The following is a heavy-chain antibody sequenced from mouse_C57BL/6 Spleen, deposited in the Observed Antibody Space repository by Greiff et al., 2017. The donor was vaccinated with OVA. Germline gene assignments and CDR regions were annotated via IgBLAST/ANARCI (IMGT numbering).Heavy chain of an antibody. CDR3: ARDRYYYGSSYGAMDY. D-gene: IGHD1-1*01. Sequence: EVKVVESGGGLVKPGGSLKLSCAASGFTFSSYAMSWVRQTPEKRLEWVATISDGGSYTYYPDNVKGRFTISRDNAKNNLYLQMSHLKSEDTAMYYCARDRYYYGSSYGAMDYWGQGTSVTVSS. V-gene: IGHV5-4*01. J-gene: IGHJ4*01. CDR2: ISDGGSYT. CDR1: GFTFSSYA.